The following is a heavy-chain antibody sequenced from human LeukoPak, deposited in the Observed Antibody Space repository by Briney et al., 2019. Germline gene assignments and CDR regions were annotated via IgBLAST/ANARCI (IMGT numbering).Heavy chain of an antibody. D-gene: IGHD3-16*01. V-gene: IGHV3-21*01. CDR1: GFTFSSYS. J-gene: IGHJ4*02. Sequence: GGSLRLSCAASGFTFSSYSMNWARQAPGKELEWVSSISSSSSYIYYADSVKGRFTISRDNAKNSLYLQMNSLRAEDTAVYYCARAYDYVWGSKAAIDYWGQGTLVTVSS. CDR3: ARAYDYVWGSKAAIDY. CDR2: ISSSSSYI.